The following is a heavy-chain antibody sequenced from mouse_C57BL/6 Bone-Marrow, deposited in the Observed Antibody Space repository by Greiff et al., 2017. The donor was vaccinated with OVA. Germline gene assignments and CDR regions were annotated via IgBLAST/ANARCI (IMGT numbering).Heavy chain of an antibody. D-gene: IGHD1-1*01. Sequence: QVQLQQSGAELVKPGASVKLSCKASGYTFTEYTIHWVKQRSGQGLEWIGWFYPGSGSIKYNEKFKDKATLTADKSSSTVYMELSRLTSEDSAVYFCARHEEYYDGSSQPYYAMDYWGQGTSVTVSS. J-gene: IGHJ4*01. V-gene: IGHV1-62-2*01. CDR1: GYTFTEYT. CDR2: FYPGSGSI. CDR3: ARHEEYYDGSSQPYYAMDY.